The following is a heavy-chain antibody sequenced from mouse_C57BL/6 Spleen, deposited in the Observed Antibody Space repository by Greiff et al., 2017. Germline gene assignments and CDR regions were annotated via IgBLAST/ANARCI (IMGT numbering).Heavy chain of an antibody. D-gene: IGHD2-3*01. CDR2: ISSGSSTI. V-gene: IGHV5-17*01. CDR1: GFTFSDYG. CDR3: ARYGYYDYFDY. Sequence: EVKLVESGGGLVKPGGSLKLSCAASGFTFSDYGMHWVRQAPEKGLEWVAYISSGSSTIYYADTVKGRFTISRDNAKNTLFLQMTSLRSEDTAMYYCARYGYYDYFDYWGQGTTLTVSS. J-gene: IGHJ2*01.